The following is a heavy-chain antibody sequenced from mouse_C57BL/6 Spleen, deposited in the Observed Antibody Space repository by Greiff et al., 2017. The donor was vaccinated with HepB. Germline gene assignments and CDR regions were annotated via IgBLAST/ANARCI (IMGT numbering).Heavy chain of an antibody. V-gene: IGHV1-42*01. Sequence: EVQLQQSGPELVKPGASVKISCKASGYSFTGYYMNWVKQSPEKSLEWIGEINPSTGGTTYNQKFKAKATLTVDKSSSTAYMQLKSLTSEDSAVYYCARSDPLDYWGQGTTLTVSS. J-gene: IGHJ2*01. CDR2: INPSTGGT. CDR1: GYSFTGYY. CDR3: ARSDPLDY.